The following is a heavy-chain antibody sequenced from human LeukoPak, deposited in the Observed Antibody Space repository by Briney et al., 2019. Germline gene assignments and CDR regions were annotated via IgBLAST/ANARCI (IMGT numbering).Heavy chain of an antibody. Sequence: GGSLRLSCAASGFTFSSYGMSWVRQAPGKGLEWVSAISGSGGSTYYADSVKGRFTISRDNSKNTLYLQMNSLRAEDTAVYYCAKLGKRAIVVVVAANSFFDYWGQGTLVTVSS. D-gene: IGHD2-15*01. CDR3: AKLGKRAIVVVVAANSFFDY. J-gene: IGHJ4*02. CDR1: GFTFSSYG. CDR2: ISGSGGST. V-gene: IGHV3-23*01.